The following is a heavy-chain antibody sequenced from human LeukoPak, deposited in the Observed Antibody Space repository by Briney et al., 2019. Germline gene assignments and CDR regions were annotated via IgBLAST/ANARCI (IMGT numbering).Heavy chain of an antibody. CDR2: ISSSSSSYI. CDR3: AELGITMIGGV. V-gene: IGHV3-21*01. CDR1: GFTFSSYA. D-gene: IGHD3-10*02. Sequence: GGSLRLSCAVSGFTFSSYAMSWVRQAPGKGLEWVSSISSSSSSYIYYADSVKGRFTISIDNAKNSLYLQMNSLRAEDTAVYYCAELGITMIGGVWGKGTTVTISS. J-gene: IGHJ6*04.